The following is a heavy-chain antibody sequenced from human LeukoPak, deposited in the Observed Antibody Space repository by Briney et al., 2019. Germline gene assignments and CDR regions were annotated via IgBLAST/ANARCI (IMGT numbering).Heavy chain of an antibody. Sequence: PSQTLSLTCTVSGGSISSGASDWGWIRQHPKRGLEWVGYINHSGSTYYNPSLGSRVTMSVDTSKNQFSLKLSSVTAAVSAVYYCARAARQGFTMIVVPFFYFDLWGRGTLVTVSS. CDR3: ARAARQGFTMIVVPFFYFDL. J-gene: IGHJ2*01. CDR2: INHSGST. V-gene: IGHV4-31*03. D-gene: IGHD3-22*01. CDR1: GGSISSGASD.